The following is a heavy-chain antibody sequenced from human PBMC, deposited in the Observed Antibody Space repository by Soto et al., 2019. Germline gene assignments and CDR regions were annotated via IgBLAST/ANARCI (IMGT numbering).Heavy chain of an antibody. CDR3: AREPSGSYYGYYFDY. D-gene: IGHD1-26*01. CDR2: IYYSGST. Sequence: SETLSLTCTVSGGSISSGSYYWSWIRQPPGKGLEWIGYIYYSGSTNYNPSLKSRVTISVDTSKNQFSLKLSSVTAADTAVYYCAREPSGSYYGYYFDYWGQGTLVTVSS. V-gene: IGHV4-61*01. CDR1: GGSISSGSYY. J-gene: IGHJ4*02.